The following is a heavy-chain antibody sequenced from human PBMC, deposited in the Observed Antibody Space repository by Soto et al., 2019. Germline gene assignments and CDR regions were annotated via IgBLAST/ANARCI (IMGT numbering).Heavy chain of an antibody. CDR3: ARGYSGSWYGGYYYYGMDV. J-gene: IGHJ6*02. CDR1: GDSVSSNSAA. D-gene: IGHD6-13*01. V-gene: IGHV6-1*01. Sequence: SQTLSLTCAISGDSVSSNSAAWNWIRQSPSRGLEWLGRTYYRSKWYNDYAVSVKSRITINPDTSKNQFSLQLNSVTPEDTAVYYCARGYSGSWYGGYYYYGMDVWGQGTTVTVSS. CDR2: TYYRSKWYN.